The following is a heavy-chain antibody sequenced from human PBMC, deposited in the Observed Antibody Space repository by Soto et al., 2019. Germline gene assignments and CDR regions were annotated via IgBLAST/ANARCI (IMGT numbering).Heavy chain of an antibody. CDR2: INSDGSST. Sequence: EVQLVESGGGLVQPGGSLRLSCAASGFTFSSYWMHWVRQAPGKGLVWDSRINSDGSSTSYADSVKGRFTVSRDNAKNTLYLQMNSLRAEDTAVYYCAREDSSGWYFFAVYWGQGTLVTVSS. J-gene: IGHJ4*02. CDR1: GFTFSSYW. D-gene: IGHD6-19*01. V-gene: IGHV3-74*01. CDR3: AREDSSGWYFFAVY.